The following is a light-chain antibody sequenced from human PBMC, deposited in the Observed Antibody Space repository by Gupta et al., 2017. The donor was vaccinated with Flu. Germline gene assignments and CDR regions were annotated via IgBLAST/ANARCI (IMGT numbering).Light chain of an antibody. Sequence: ETVLSQSPASLSVSPVERATLSCKASHSASTNLACSQLRPGQTTRLLIYRASNRATGVPARFIGSGSGTEFTLTTSSLQSEDVAVYYCVQYDNWPPYSFGQGTKLEIK. CDR1: HSASTN. V-gene: IGKV3-15*01. CDR2: RAS. J-gene: IGKJ2*03. CDR3: VQYDNWPPYS.